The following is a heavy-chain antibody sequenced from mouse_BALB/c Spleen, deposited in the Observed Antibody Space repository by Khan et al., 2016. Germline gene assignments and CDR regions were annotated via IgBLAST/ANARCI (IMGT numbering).Heavy chain of an antibody. V-gene: IGHV6-6*01. J-gene: IGHJ3*01. CDR2: IRNKANHHAT. CDR3: TRRPDWPCDY. D-gene: IGHD4-1*01. Sequence: EVKLEESGGGLVQPGGSMKLSCAASGFTFSDAWMDWVRQSPEKGLESVAEIRNKANHHATYYAESVKGRFSISRDDSKGTVYLQMTNLRPEDTAIYFCTRRPDWPCDYWGQGTLVTVSA. CDR1: GFTFSDAW.